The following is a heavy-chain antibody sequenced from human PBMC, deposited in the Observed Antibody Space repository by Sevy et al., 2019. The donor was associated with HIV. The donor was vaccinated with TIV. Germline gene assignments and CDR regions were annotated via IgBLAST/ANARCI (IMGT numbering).Heavy chain of an antibody. CDR1: GFTFSSYE. CDR3: ARDLPPSATTVAHFDC. D-gene: IGHD4-17*01. Sequence: GGSLRLSCVASGFTFSSYEMNWVRQAPGKGLEWVSYISNSCTSMYYSDSVKGRFTISRDNARNSLCLQMNSLRAEDTAVYYCARDLPPSATTVAHFDCWGQGTLVTVSS. J-gene: IGHJ4*02. CDR2: ISNSCTSM. V-gene: IGHV3-48*03.